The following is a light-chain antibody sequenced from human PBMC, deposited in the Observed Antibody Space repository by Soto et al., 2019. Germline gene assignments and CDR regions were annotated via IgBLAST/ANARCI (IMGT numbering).Light chain of an antibody. CDR2: DTS. Sequence: EIVMTQSPATLSVSPGERATLSCRASQSVSNKLAWYQHKPGQAPRVLIYDTSTRAAGIPARFSGSGSGTDFTLTISSLQSEDFAVYYCQQYNTWRSITFGQGTKVE. CDR1: QSVSNK. J-gene: IGKJ1*01. V-gene: IGKV3-15*01. CDR3: QQYNTWRSIT.